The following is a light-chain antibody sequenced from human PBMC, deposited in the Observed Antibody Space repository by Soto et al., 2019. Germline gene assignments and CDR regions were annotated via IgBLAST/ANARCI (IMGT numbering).Light chain of an antibody. CDR2: DAS. CDR3: QHRSNRPPT. Sequence: EIVVTQSPATLSLSPGERATLSCRASQSVSTYVAWFQHKLGQAPRLLIYDASNRATGIPARFSGSGSGTDFTLTISSLEPEDFAVYYCQHRSNRPPTFGPGTKVDIK. J-gene: IGKJ3*01. V-gene: IGKV3-11*01. CDR1: QSVSTY.